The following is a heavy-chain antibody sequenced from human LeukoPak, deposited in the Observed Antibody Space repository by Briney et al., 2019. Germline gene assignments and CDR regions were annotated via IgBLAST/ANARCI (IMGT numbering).Heavy chain of an antibody. V-gene: IGHV3-23*01. Sequence: GWSLRLSCAATGLRFSSYAMSWVRQAPRKGLESVSAMGGSGGGTHYADSVKGRFTISRDNSKNTLYLQMNSLRAEDTAVYYCAKVDSRNYYEIFDYWGQGTLVTVSS. D-gene: IGHD3-22*01. CDR2: MGGSGGGT. CDR3: AKVDSRNYYEIFDY. CDR1: GLRFSSYA. J-gene: IGHJ4*02.